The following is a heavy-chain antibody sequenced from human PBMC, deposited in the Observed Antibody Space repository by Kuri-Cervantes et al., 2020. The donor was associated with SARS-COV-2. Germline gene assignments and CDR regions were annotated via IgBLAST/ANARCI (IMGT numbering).Heavy chain of an antibody. V-gene: IGHV3-7*01. CDR3: ARGVTGVEHTVVLIATYYYHYYLDV. CDR1: GFTFSNAW. J-gene: IGHJ6*03. Sequence: GESLKISCAASGFTFSNAWMSWVRQAPGKGLEWVANIKQDGSEKYYVDSVKGRFTISRDNAKNSLYLQMNSLRAEDTAVYYCARGVTGVEHTVVLIATYYYHYYLDVWGKGTTVTVSS. CDR2: IKQDGSEK. D-gene: IGHD2-21*01.